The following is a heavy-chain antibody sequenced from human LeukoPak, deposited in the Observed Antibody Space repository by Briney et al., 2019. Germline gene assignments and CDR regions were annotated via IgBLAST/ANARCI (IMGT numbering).Heavy chain of an antibody. V-gene: IGHV3-23*01. D-gene: IGHD4-17*01. CDR1: GFTFSNYA. Sequence: GGSLRLSCAAFGFTFSNYAMSWVRQAPGKGLEWVSSISGSGDGTYYADSVKGRFTFSRDNSKNTLDLQMSSLRAEGTAVYYCAKTTTMDVWGKGTTVTVSS. J-gene: IGHJ6*03. CDR2: ISGSGDGT. CDR3: AKTTTMDV.